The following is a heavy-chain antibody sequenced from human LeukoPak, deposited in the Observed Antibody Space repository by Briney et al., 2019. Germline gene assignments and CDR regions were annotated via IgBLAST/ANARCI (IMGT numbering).Heavy chain of an antibody. CDR2: IYYNGDT. Sequence: SETLSLTCSVSGGSITGYSWSWIRQTPGKGLEWIGYIYYNGDTHYNPSLNSRLSMSVDTPNKQFSLNLRSVTAADTAVYYCARLGGGRWLQLSAAFDIWGQGTMVTVSS. V-gene: IGHV4-59*12. CDR1: GGSITGYS. J-gene: IGHJ3*02. CDR3: ARLGGGRWLQLSAAFDI. D-gene: IGHD5-24*01.